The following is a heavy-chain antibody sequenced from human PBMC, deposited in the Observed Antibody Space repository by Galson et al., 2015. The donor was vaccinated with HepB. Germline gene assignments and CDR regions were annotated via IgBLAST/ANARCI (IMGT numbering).Heavy chain of an antibody. J-gene: IGHJ3*02. V-gene: IGHV4-4*07. CDR2: IFSSGTT. D-gene: IGHD2-21*02. Sequence: ETLSLPCSVSGGSISRYHWTWIRQPAGKGLEWIGRIFSSGTTTYSPSLKSRVIMSVDTFRNHFSLKLTSMTAADTAVYFCARNRGGDSWDDAFDIWGQGTKVNVFS. CDR3: ARNRGGDSWDDAFDI. CDR1: GGSISRYH.